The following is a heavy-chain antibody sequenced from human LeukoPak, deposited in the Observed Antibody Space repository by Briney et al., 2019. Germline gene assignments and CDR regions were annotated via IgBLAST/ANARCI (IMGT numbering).Heavy chain of an antibody. CDR1: GFTFSDFW. CDR2: INSDGRII. V-gene: IGHV3-74*01. D-gene: IGHD3-10*01. J-gene: IGHJ2*01. Sequence: GGSLRLSCAASGFTFSDFWMHWVRQDPGKGLVWVSHINSDGRIINYADSVKGRFTISRDNAKNTLYLQMNSLRVEDTAVYYCARGRGWYFDLWGRGTLVTVSS. CDR3: ARGRGWYFDL.